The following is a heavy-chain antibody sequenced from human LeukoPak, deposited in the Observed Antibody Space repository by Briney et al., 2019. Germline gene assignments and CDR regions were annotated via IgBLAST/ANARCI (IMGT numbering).Heavy chain of an antibody. J-gene: IGHJ4*02. CDR1: GFTFSSYE. CDR2: ISSSGSTI. CDR3: ARVAVTDHY. Sequence: GGSLRLSCAASGFTFSSYEMNWVRQAPGKGLKWVSYISSSGSTIYYADSVKGRFTISRDNAKNSLYLQMNSLRAEDTAVYYCARVAVTDHYWGQGTLVTVSS. D-gene: IGHD2-21*02. V-gene: IGHV3-48*03.